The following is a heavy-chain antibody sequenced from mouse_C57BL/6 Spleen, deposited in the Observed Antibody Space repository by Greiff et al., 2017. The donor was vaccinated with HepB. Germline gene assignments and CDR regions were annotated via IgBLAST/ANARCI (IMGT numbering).Heavy chain of an antibody. CDR1: GFTFSSYA. CDR2: ISDGGSYT. V-gene: IGHV5-4*01. D-gene: IGHD3-2*02. J-gene: IGHJ2*01. Sequence: EVKLVESGGGLVKPGGSLKLSCAASGFTFSSYAMSWVRQTPEKRLEWVATISDGGSYTYYPDNVKGRFTISRDNAKNNLYLQMSHLKSEDTAMYYCARDQGGNYYDYWGQGTTLTVSS. CDR3: ARDQGGNYYDY.